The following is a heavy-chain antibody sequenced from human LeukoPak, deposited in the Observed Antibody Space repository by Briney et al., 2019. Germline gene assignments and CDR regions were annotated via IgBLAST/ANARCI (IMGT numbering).Heavy chain of an antibody. V-gene: IGHV3-21*01. CDR2: ISSSSDYI. CDR1: GFTFSSFT. J-gene: IGHJ5*02. CDR3: ARGKTSQNIVTRKTYSWFDP. Sequence: GGSLRLSCAASGFTFSSFTMNWVRQAPGKGLEWVSSISSSSDYIYYADSVKGRFTISRDNAKNSLYLQMKSLRAEDTAVYYCARGKTSQNIVTRKTYSWFDPWGQGTLVTVSS. D-gene: IGHD2/OR15-2a*01.